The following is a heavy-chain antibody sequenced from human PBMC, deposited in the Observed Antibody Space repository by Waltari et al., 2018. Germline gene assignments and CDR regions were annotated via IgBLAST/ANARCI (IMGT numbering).Heavy chain of an antibody. CDR2: VGRSGSHV. V-gene: IGHV3-21*06. Sequence: QLVESGGGLVRPGGSLRLSCAASGFTLSIYSMTWVRQAPGRGLEWLSVVGRSGSHVYYADSVKGRFTISRDNANNSLFLQMNTLRAEDTAVYYCTKDRGGDFDIWGQGTMVTVSS. CDR1: GFTLSIYS. CDR3: TKDRGGDFDI. J-gene: IGHJ3*02. D-gene: IGHD2-21*02.